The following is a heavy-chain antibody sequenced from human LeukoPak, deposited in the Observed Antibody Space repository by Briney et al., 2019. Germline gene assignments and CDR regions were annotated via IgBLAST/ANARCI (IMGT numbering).Heavy chain of an antibody. Sequence: SETLSLSCTFSGGSISGGGYYWSWIRQPPGKVLEWIGYIYPSGSTYYNPCLKSRVTISVDTSTMKFSLKLSSVTAADTAVYYCPRLGVDTDFDYWGRGTLVTVSS. CDR2: IYPSGST. D-gene: IGHD5-18*01. CDR3: PRLGVDTDFDY. J-gene: IGHJ4*02. V-gene: IGHV4-30-2*01. CDR1: GGSISGGGYY.